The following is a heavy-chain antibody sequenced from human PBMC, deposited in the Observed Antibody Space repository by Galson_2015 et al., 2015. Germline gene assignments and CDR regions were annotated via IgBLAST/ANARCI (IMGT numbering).Heavy chain of an antibody. D-gene: IGHD3-10*01. Sequence: SLRLSCAASGFTFSSYGMHWVRQAPGKGLEWVAVISYDGSNKYYADSVKGRFTISRDNPKNTLYLQMNSLRAEDTAVYYCARDPGVASSYGMDVWGQGTPVPVSS. CDR3: ARDPGVASSYGMDV. CDR2: ISYDGSNK. J-gene: IGHJ6*02. CDR1: GFTFSSYG. V-gene: IGHV3-30*03.